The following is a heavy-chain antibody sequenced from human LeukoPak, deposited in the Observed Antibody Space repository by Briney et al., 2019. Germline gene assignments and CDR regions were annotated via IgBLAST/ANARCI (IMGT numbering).Heavy chain of an antibody. J-gene: IGHJ4*02. CDR1: GLTFSDYY. V-gene: IGHV3-11*01. D-gene: IGHD4-17*01. CDR2: ISSSGSTI. Sequence: GGSLRLSCAAPGLTFSDYYMSWIRQAPGKGLEWVSYISSSGSTIYYPDSVKGRFTISRDNAKNSLYLQMNSLRAEDTAVYYCARSYGDYGDFDYWGQGTLVTVSS. CDR3: ARSYGDYGDFDY.